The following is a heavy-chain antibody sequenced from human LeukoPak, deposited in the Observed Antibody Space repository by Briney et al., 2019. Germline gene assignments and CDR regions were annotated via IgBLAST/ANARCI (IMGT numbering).Heavy chain of an antibody. CDR3: ASLYYGSGSYRFMDV. CDR1: GYTFTSYG. Sequence: ASVKVSCKASGYTFTSYGISWVRPAPGQGLEWMGWISAYNGNTNYAQKLQGRVTMTTDTSTSTAYMELRSLRSDDTAVYYCASLYYGSGSYRFMDVWGQGTTVTVSS. D-gene: IGHD3-10*01. J-gene: IGHJ6*02. V-gene: IGHV1-18*01. CDR2: ISAYNGNT.